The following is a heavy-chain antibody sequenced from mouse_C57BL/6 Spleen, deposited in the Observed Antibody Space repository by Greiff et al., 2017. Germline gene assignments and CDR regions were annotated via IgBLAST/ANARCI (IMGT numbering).Heavy chain of an antibody. V-gene: IGHV1-53*01. D-gene: IGHD2-4*01. CDR3: ARRGGGSYDYYFDY. Sequence: QVQLKQSGTELVKPGASVKLSCKASGYTFTSYWMHWVKQRPGQGLEWIGNINPSNGGTNYNEKFKSKATLTVDKSSSTAYMQLSSLTSEDSAVYYCARRGGGSYDYYFDYWGQGTTLTVSS. CDR1: GYTFTSYW. J-gene: IGHJ2*01. CDR2: INPSNGGT.